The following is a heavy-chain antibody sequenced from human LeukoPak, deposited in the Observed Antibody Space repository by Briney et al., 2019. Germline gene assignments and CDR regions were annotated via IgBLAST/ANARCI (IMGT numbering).Heavy chain of an antibody. Sequence: GASVKVSCKVSGCTLAELSMHWVRQAPGKGLEWMGGFDPEDGETIYAQKFQGRVTMTEDTSTDTAYMELSSLRSEDTAVYYCATKFGLELPLDPWGQGTLVTVSS. J-gene: IGHJ5*02. CDR3: ATKFGLELPLDP. D-gene: IGHD1-7*01. CDR2: FDPEDGET. CDR1: GCTLAELS. V-gene: IGHV1-24*01.